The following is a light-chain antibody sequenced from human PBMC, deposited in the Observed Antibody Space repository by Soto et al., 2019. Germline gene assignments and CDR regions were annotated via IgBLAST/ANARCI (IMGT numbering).Light chain of an antibody. V-gene: IGKV1-6*01. CDR2: GAF. CDR3: LQAYCWAWP. Sequence: ANRMTLSLYSPSASVGGRLIITYRASQYVRNYVGWYQQKPGKAHKFLIYGAFSLETGIPSRFSGSGYGTEFTITVYSLLLEDCATYLCLQAYCWAWPVAQGTKVDIK. CDR1: QYVRNY. J-gene: IGKJ1*01.